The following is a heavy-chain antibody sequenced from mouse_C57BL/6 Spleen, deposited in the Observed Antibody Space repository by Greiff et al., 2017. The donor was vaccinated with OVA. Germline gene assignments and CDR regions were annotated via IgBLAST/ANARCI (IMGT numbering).Heavy chain of an antibody. Sequence: VKLQESGPGLVKPSQSLSITCTVSGFSLTSYGVHWVRQSPGKGLEWLGVIWRGGSTDYNAAFMSRLSITKDTTKNTVFFKINSLQADDTAIYYCAKSWDGCMDYWGQGTSVTVSS. J-gene: IGHJ4*01. CDR2: IWRGGST. CDR1: GFSLTSYG. CDR3: AKSWDGCMDY. D-gene: IGHD4-1*01. V-gene: IGHV2-5*01.